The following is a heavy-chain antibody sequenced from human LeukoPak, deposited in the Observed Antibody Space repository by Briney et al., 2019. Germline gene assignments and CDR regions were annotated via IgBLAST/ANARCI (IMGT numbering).Heavy chain of an antibody. J-gene: IGHJ4*02. CDR3: ARGRRGMVRGAAK. CDR1: GGSINSGNYY. Sequence: PSETLSLTCTVSGGSINSGNYYWSWIRQPAGKGLEWIGRIYTSGSTNSHPSLRTRVTISVDTSRNQFSLKLSSVTAAETAVYYCARGRRGMVRGAAKWGQGTLVTVSS. CDR2: IYTSGST. V-gene: IGHV4-61*02. D-gene: IGHD3-10*01.